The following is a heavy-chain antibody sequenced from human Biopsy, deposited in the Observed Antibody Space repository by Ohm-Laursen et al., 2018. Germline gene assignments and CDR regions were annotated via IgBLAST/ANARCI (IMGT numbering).Heavy chain of an antibody. Sequence: ASVKVSCNGSGYSFTNFGITWVRQAPGQGLEWLGRISTYHGRADYAQKFQGRVTMTTDTATTTAYLELQSLTSDDTAVYFCARGSAAGMAVALDFDVWGQGTLVTVSS. D-gene: IGHD6-19*01. V-gene: IGHV1-18*01. CDR2: ISTYHGRA. CDR3: ARGSAAGMAVALDFDV. J-gene: IGHJ4*02. CDR1: GYSFTNFG.